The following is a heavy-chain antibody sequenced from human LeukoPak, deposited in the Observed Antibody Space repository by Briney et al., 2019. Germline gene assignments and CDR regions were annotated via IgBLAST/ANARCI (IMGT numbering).Heavy chain of an antibody. Sequence: GGSLRLSCVGAGFAFRSHAMSWVRQAPEKGLEFVSGIYENGGTTYYADSVKGRFSISRDNSKNTLYLQMDSLRGEDTAVYYCAKDFRIGYSAHFDYWGQGALVTVSS. D-gene: IGHD2-21*01. CDR2: IYENGGTT. CDR3: AKDFRIGYSAHFDY. V-gene: IGHV3-23*01. J-gene: IGHJ4*02. CDR1: GFAFRSHA.